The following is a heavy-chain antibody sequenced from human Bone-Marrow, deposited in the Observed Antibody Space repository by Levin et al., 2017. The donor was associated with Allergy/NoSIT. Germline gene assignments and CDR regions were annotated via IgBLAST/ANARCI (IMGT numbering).Heavy chain of an antibody. D-gene: IGHD4-17*01. V-gene: IGHV4-59*01. CDR2: IYYSGST. Sequence: SQTLSLTCTVSGGSMSFSYWSWIRLPPGKGLEWIGFIYYSGSTEYNPSLESRVTISVDTSKYQFSLKLTSLTAADTAVYFCARGPGDYNEFQIWGQGTMVAVSS. CDR3: ARGPGDYNEFQI. J-gene: IGHJ3*02. CDR1: GGSMSFSY.